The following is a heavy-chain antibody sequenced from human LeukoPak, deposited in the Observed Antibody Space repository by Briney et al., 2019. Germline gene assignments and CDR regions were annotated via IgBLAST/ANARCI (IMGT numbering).Heavy chain of an antibody. D-gene: IGHD3-10*01. J-gene: IGHJ4*02. CDR1: GFTFRSYG. CDR3: AKDAIRYGSGSQIDY. Sequence: GGSLRLSCAASGFTFRSYGLHWVRQAPGKGLEWVAFIRYDDSKIYYADSVKGRFTISRDNSKNTLYLQMNSLRAEDTAVYYCAKDAIRYGSGSQIDYWGQGTLVTVSS. CDR2: IRYDDSKI. V-gene: IGHV3-30*02.